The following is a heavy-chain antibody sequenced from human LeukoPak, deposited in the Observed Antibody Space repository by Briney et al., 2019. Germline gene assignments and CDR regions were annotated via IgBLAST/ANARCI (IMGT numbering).Heavy chain of an antibody. Sequence: PGGSLRLSCAASGFTSSRYWMHWFRQAPGKGLMWVSRVNSDGSSTSYADSVKGRFTIFRDNAKNTVNLQMNSLRAEDTAVYYCARDSCTGGTCYFGYWGQGTLVTVSP. D-gene: IGHD2-8*02. CDR3: ARDSCTGGTCYFGY. V-gene: IGHV3-74*01. CDR1: GFTSSRYW. J-gene: IGHJ4*02. CDR2: VNSDGSST.